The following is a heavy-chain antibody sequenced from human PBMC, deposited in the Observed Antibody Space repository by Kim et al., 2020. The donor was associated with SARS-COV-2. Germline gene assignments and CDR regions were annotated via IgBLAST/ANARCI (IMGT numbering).Heavy chain of an antibody. Sequence: ASVKVSCKASGYTFTGYYMHWVRQAPGQGLEWMGWINPNSGGTNYAQKFQGRVTMTRDTSISTAYMELSRLRSDDTAVYYCARDFHYYGSGSWGWFDPWGQGTMVTVSS. J-gene: IGHJ5*02. D-gene: IGHD3-10*01. CDR1: GYTFTGYY. CDR3: ARDFHYYGSGSWGWFDP. CDR2: INPNSGGT. V-gene: IGHV1-2*02.